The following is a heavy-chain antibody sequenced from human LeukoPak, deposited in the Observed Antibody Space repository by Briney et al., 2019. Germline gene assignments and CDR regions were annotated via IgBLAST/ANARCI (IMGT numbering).Heavy chain of an antibody. D-gene: IGHD6-19*01. V-gene: IGHV3-21*01. CDR3: ARDPRGISVGGAGFFDY. Sequence: GGSLRLSCAASGFNFFTYHMNWVRQAPGKGLEWVSSISSSGGYMYYADSVKGRFTISRDNAKNSLYLQMNSLTAEDTALYYCARDPRGISVGGAGFFDYWGQGALVTVSS. J-gene: IGHJ4*02. CDR2: ISSSGGYM. CDR1: GFNFFTYH.